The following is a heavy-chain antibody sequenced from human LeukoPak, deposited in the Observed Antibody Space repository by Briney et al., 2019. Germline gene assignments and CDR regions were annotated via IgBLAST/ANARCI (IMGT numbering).Heavy chain of an antibody. V-gene: IGHV3-49*04. D-gene: IGHD1-26*01. J-gene: IGHJ3*02. CDR1: GFTFSNYT. CDR3: TRDLDSGSYYGLDAFDI. CDR2: IRSKAYGGTT. Sequence: GGSLRLSCAASGFTFSNYTMNWVRQAPGKGLEWVGFIRSKAYGGTTEYAASVKGRFTISRDDSKSIAYLQMNSLKTEDTAVYYCTRDLDSGSYYGLDAFDIWGQGTMVTVSS.